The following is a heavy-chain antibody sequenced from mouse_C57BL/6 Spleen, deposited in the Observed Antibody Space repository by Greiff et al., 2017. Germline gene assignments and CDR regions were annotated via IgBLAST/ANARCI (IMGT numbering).Heavy chain of an antibody. CDR2: INPSSGYT. CDR1: GYTFTSYT. D-gene: IGHD2-2*01. J-gene: IGHJ4*01. CDR3: ARGRAYGYENAMDY. Sequence: QVQLQQSGAELARPGASVKMSCKASGYTFTSYTLHWVKQRPGQGLEWIGYINPSSGYTKYNQKFKDKATLTADKSSSTAYMQLSSLTSEDSAVYYCARGRAYGYENAMDYWGQGTSVTVSS. V-gene: IGHV1-4*01.